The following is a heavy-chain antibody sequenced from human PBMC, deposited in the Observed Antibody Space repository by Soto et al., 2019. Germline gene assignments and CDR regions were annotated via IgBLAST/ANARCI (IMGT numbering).Heavy chain of an antibody. CDR2: ISHSGKTI. CDR3: TRRDSGAFDV. CDR1: RFTFRDFY. J-gene: IGHJ3*01. Sequence: PGGSLRLSCATSRFTFRDFYFSWIRQAPGKGLEWISYISHSGKTIYYADSVKGRFTISRDDAKNTLYLQMNSLRAEDTAMYYCTRRDSGAFDVWGHGTMVTVSS. V-gene: IGHV3-11*01.